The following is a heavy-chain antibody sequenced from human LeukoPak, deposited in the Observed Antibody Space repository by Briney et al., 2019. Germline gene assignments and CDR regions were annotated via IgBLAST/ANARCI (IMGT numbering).Heavy chain of an antibody. J-gene: IGHJ3*02. CDR1: GYTFISHG. CDR2: ISVSSSNT. V-gene: IGHV1-18*01. CDR3: ARATGTWGHDGFDI. D-gene: IGHD3-16*01. Sequence: GASVKVSFMAYGYTFISHGISWVRQAPGQGREWMGWISVSSSNTNYAQRLQGRGTMTTDTSTTTAYMELRSLRSDDTAVYYCARATGTWGHDGFDIWGQGTMVTVSS.